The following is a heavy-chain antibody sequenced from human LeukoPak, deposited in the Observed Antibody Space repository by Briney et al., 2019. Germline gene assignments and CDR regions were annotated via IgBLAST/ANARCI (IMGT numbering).Heavy chain of an antibody. CDR2: IYTSGST. V-gene: IGHV4-61*02. CDR3: ARAVKYTSSWNWFDT. J-gene: IGHJ5*02. CDR1: GGSISSGSYY. Sequence: SETLSLTCTVSGGSISSGSYYWSWIRQPAGKGLEWIGRIYTSGSTNYNPSLKSRVTISVDTSKNQFSLRLNSVTAADTAVYHCARAVKYTSSWNWFDTWGQGTLVTVSS. D-gene: IGHD6-13*01.